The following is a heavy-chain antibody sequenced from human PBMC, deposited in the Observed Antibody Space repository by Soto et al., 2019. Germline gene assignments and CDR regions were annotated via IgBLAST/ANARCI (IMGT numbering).Heavy chain of an antibody. D-gene: IGHD6-19*01. CDR2: IYYSGST. J-gene: IGHJ4*02. V-gene: IGHV4-39*07. Sequence: PSETLSLTCTVSGGSISSSSYYWGWIRQPPGKGLEWIGSIYYSGSTYYNPSLKSRVTISVDTSKNQFSLKLSSVTAADTAVYYCARGSSGWSVYYYFDYWGQGTLVTVSS. CDR3: ARGSSGWSVYYYFDY. CDR1: GGSISSSSYY.